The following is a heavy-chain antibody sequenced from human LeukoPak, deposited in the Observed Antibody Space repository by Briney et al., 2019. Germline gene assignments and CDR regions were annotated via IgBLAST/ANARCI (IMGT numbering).Heavy chain of an antibody. V-gene: IGHV3-43*01. J-gene: IGHJ4*02. D-gene: IGHD2-2*01. CDR1: GFMFDDYS. CDR2: ISWDGGST. Sequence: GGSLRLSCAASGFMFDDYSMHWVRQAPGKGLEWVSLISWDGGSTHYADSVEGRFTISRDNSKKSLYLHMNSLRTEDTAVYYCAKQGLVPATAGDWGQGTLVTVSS. CDR3: AKQGLVPATAGD.